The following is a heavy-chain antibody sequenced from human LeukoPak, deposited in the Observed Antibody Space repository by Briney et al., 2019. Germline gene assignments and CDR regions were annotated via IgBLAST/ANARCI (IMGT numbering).Heavy chain of an antibody. D-gene: IGHD1-1*01. Sequence: GGSLRLSCAASGFTFSSYSMNWVRQAPGKGLEWVSSISSSSSYIYYADSVKGRFTISRDNAKNSLYLQMNSLRAEDTAVYYCARGGILTPGWFDPWGQGTLVTVSS. V-gene: IGHV3-21*01. CDR2: ISSSSSYI. CDR1: GFTFSSYS. J-gene: IGHJ5*02. CDR3: ARGGILTPGWFDP.